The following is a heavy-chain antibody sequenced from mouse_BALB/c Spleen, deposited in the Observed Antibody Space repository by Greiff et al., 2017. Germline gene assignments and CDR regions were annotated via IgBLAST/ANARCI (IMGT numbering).Heavy chain of an antibody. J-gene: IGHJ1*01. CDR2: IDPANGNT. D-gene: IGHD1-1*01. Sequence: VHVKQSGAELVKPGASVKLSCTASGFNIKDTYMHWVKQRPEQGLEWIGRIDPANGNTKYDPKFQGKATITADTSSNTAYLQLSSLTSEDTAVYYCARWAYGYWYFDVWGAGTTVTVSS. CDR1: GFNIKDTY. V-gene: IGHV14-3*02. CDR3: ARWAYGYWYFDV.